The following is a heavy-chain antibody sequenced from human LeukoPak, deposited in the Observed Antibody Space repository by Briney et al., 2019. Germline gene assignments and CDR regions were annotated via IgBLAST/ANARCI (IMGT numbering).Heavy chain of an antibody. Sequence: GGSLRLSCAASGFTFSSYGMHWVRQAPGKGLEWVAVISYDGSNKYYADSVKGRFTISKDNSKNTLYLQMNSLRAEDTAVYYCAKDPGGSYFAYWGQGTLVTVSS. CDR1: GFTFSSYG. V-gene: IGHV3-30*18. D-gene: IGHD1-26*01. J-gene: IGHJ4*02. CDR2: ISYDGSNK. CDR3: AKDPGGSYFAY.